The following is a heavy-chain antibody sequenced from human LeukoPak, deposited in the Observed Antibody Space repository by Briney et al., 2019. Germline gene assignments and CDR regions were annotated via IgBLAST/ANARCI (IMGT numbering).Heavy chain of an antibody. J-gene: IGHJ4*02. CDR2: IKQDGSEK. CDR3: AKGSDYVWGSYRYRDYFDY. Sequence: GGSLRPSCAASGFTFSSYWMSWVRQAPGKGLEWVANIKQDGSEKYYVDSVKGRFTISRDNAKNSLYLQMNSLRAEDTALYYCAKGSDYVWGSYRYRDYFDYWGQGTLVTVSS. V-gene: IGHV3-7*03. CDR1: GFTFSSYW. D-gene: IGHD3-16*02.